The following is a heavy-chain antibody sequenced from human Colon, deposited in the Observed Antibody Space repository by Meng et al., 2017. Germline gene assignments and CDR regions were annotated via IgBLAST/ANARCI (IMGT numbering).Heavy chain of an antibody. D-gene: IGHD6-19*01. CDR1: GGSISSSNW. J-gene: IGHJ4*02. Sequence: HVRLRGSGPGRVKPSGPLSLTCAVSGGSISSSNWWSWVRQPSGKGLEWIGESYHSGSTNYNPSRKSRVTISVDKSKNQFSLKLSSVTAADTAVYYCASFPPPGKQWLVTDYWGQGTLVTVSS. CDR2: SYHSGST. V-gene: IGHV4-4*02. CDR3: ASFPPPGKQWLVTDY.